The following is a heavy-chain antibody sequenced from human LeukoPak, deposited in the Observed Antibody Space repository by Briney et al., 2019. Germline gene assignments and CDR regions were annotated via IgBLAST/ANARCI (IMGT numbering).Heavy chain of an antibody. CDR3: ARVRWFGELLYLDY. D-gene: IGHD3-10*01. V-gene: IGHV4-39*07. J-gene: IGHJ4*02. Sequence: SETLSLTCTVSGGSISSSSYYWGWIRQPPGKGLEWIGSIYYSGSTYYNPSLKSRVTISVDTSKNQFSLKLSSVTAADTAVYYCARVRWFGELLYLDYWGQGTLVTVSS. CDR2: IYYSGST. CDR1: GGSISSSSYY.